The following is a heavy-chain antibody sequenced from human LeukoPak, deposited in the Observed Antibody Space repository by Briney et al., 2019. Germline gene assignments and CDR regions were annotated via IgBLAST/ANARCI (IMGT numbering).Heavy chain of an antibody. CDR3: ARAHSSAWFQCEYFDY. V-gene: IGHV3-48*03. J-gene: IGHJ4*02. CDR2: ISGSGNTR. D-gene: IGHD6-13*01. CDR1: GLTSSSFE. Sequence: GRTLSPSRAASGLTSSSFEMNWVRQGPRRGLERVSYISGSGNTRLYAHSLKGRFTISRDIAKNSLYLQMTGLRAEDTAVYYCARAHSSAWFQCEYFDYWGQGTLSPSPQ.